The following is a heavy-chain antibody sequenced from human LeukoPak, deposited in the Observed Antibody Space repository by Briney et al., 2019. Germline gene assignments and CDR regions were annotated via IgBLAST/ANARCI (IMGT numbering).Heavy chain of an antibody. CDR3: ASLNYDYVRGSYHIFDY. D-gene: IGHD3-16*02. J-gene: IGHJ4*02. CDR2: IYYSGST. CDR1: GGSISSGGYY. Sequence: SQTLSLTCTVSGGSISSGGYYWSWIRQHPGKGLEWIGYIYYSGSTYYNPSLKSRVTISVDTSKNQFSLKLSSVTAADTAVYYCASLNYDYVRGSYHIFDYWGQGTLVTVSS. V-gene: IGHV4-31*03.